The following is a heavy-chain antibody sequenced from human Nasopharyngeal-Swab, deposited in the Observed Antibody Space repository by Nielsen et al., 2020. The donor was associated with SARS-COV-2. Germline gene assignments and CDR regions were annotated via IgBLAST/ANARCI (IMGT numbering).Heavy chain of an antibody. CDR2: IWYDGSNK. V-gene: IGHV3-33*01. CDR3: ARVPGDTAMASDY. D-gene: IGHD5-18*01. Sequence: WIRQPPGKGLEWVAVIWYDGSNKYYADSVKGRFTISRDNSKNTLYLQMNSLRAEDTAVYYCARVPGDTAMASDYWGQGTLVTV. J-gene: IGHJ4*02.